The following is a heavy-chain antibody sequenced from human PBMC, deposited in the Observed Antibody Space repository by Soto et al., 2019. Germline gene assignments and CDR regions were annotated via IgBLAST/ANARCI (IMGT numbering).Heavy chain of an antibody. CDR3: ARALYCSGGSCSPLRGMDV. D-gene: IGHD2-15*01. CDR1: GYSITNGYY. J-gene: IGHJ6*02. Sequence: QVQLQESGPGLVKPSETLSLTCAVSGYSITNGYYWGWIRQPPGQGLEWIGTIYHSGSTYYNPSLKTRVTISVDTSKNQFSLKLSSVTAADTAVYYCARALYCSGGSCSPLRGMDVWGQGTTVTVSS. CDR2: IYHSGST. V-gene: IGHV4-38-2*01.